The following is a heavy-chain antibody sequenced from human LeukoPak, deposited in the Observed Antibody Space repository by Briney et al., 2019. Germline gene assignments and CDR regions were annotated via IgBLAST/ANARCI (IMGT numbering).Heavy chain of an antibody. D-gene: IGHD1-1*01. CDR1: GFTFSSYA. J-gene: IGHJ4*02. Sequence: GGSLRLSCAASGFTFSSYAMSWVRQVPGKGLEWVANIKQDGSEKFYVDSVKGRFTISRDNAKNSVYLQLNSLRAEDTAVYYCARDLRKVEATKDYWGQGTLVTVSS. CDR2: IKQDGSEK. CDR3: ARDLRKVEATKDY. V-gene: IGHV3-7*01.